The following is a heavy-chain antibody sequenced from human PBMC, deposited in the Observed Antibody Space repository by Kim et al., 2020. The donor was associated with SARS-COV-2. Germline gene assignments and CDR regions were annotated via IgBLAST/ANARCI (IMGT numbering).Heavy chain of an antibody. Sequence: ASVKVSCKASGYTFTSYAMNWVRQAPGQGLEWMGWINTNTGNPTYAQGFTGRFVFSLDTSVSTAYLQISSLKAEDTAVYYCARDRIGFWSGYSIYYYYGMDVWGQGTTVTVSS. D-gene: IGHD3-3*01. CDR1: GYTFTSYA. V-gene: IGHV7-4-1*02. J-gene: IGHJ6*02. CDR3: ARDRIGFWSGYSIYYYYGMDV. CDR2: INTNTGNP.